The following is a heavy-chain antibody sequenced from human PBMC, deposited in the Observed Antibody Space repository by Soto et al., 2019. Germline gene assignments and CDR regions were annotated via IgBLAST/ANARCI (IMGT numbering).Heavy chain of an antibody. Sequence: PVGSLRLSCAASGFTFSSYAMSWVRQAPGKGLEWVSAISGSGGSTYYADSVKGRFTISRDNSKNTLYLQMNSLRAEDTAVYYCAKDPLEIQLWPKYYFYYWGQGTLVTGS. D-gene: IGHD5-18*01. CDR2: ISGSGGST. J-gene: IGHJ4*02. V-gene: IGHV3-23*01. CDR3: AKDPLEIQLWPKYYFYY. CDR1: GFTFSSYA.